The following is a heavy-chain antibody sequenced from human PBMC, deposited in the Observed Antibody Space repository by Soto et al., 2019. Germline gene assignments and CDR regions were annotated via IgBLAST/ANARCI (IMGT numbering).Heavy chain of an antibody. CDR3: YSYGC. D-gene: IGHD5-18*01. V-gene: IGHV4-39*01. Sequence: QLQLQESGPGLVKPSETLSLTCTVSGGSISSDNYYWNWLRQPPGKGLEWIGSIYHSGSAYYNSSLNSRVTISVDTSRNQFSLKLRSVTAADTAVYYCYSYGCWGQGTLVTVSS. CDR1: GGSISSDNYY. J-gene: IGHJ4*02. CDR2: IYHSGSA.